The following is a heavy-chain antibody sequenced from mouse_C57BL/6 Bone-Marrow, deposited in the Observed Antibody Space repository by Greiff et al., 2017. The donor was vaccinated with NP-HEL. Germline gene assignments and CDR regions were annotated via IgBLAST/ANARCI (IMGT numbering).Heavy chain of an antibody. CDR2: INPGSGGT. V-gene: IGHV1-54*01. CDR1: GYAFTNYL. D-gene: IGHD2-4*01. J-gene: IGHJ3*01. CDR3: ARSHYEYAY. Sequence: QVQLQQSGAELVRPGTSVKVSCKASGYAFTNYLIEWVKQRPGQGLEWIGVINPGSGGTNYSEKFKGKATLTADKSSSTAYMQLSSLTSEDSAVYFCARSHYEYAYWGQGTLVTVSA.